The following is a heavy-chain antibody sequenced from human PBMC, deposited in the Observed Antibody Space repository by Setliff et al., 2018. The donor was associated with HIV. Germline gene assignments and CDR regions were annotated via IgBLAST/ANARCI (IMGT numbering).Heavy chain of an antibody. CDR3: ARVTQDWDTDLENGFDY. V-gene: IGHV1-69*05. CDR2: IIPLFGTT. CDR1: GGTFSSYA. Sequence: ASVKVSCKASGGTFSSYAINWVRQAPGQGLEWMGRIIPLFGTTNYAQKLQGRVTMTTDTSTNTAYMELRSLRSDDTAVYYCARVTQDWDTDLENGFDYWGQGTLVTVSS. D-gene: IGHD1-26*01. J-gene: IGHJ4*02.